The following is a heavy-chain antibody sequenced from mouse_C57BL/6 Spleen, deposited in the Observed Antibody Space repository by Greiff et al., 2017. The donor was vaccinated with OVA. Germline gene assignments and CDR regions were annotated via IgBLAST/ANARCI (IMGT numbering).Heavy chain of an antibody. V-gene: IGHV1-42*01. D-gene: IGHD2-2*01. CDR2: INPSTGGT. J-gene: IGHJ2*01. Sequence: VQLQQSGPELVKPGASVKLSCKASGYSFTGYYMNWVKQSPEKSLEWIGEINPSTGGTTYNQKFKAKATLTVDKSSSTAYMQLKSLTSEDSAVYYCARKGYGDYWGQGTTLTVSS. CDR1: GYSFTGYY. CDR3: ARKGYGDY.